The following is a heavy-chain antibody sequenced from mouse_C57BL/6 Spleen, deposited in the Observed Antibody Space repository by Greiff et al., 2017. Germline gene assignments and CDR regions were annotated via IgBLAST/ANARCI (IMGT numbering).Heavy chain of an antibody. J-gene: IGHJ2*01. CDR1: GYTFTSYW. Sequence: LQQSGTVLARPGASVKMSCKTSGYTFTSYWMHWVKQRPGQGLEWIGAIYPGNSDTSYNQKFKGKAKLTAVTSASTAYMELSSLTNEDSAVYYCTRGSTYYYGSSFYYFDYWGQGTTLTVSS. V-gene: IGHV1-5*01. CDR2: IYPGNSDT. CDR3: TRGSTYYYGSSFYYFDY. D-gene: IGHD1-1*01.